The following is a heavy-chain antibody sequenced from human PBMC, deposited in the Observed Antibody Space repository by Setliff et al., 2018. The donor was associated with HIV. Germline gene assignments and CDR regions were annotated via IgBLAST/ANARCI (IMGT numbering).Heavy chain of an antibody. J-gene: IGHJ4*02. Sequence: GASVKVSCKASGYTFTSYDINWGRQATGQGLEWMGWMNPNSDNTGYAQKFQGRVTMTRNTSISTAYMELSSLRSDDTAIYYCAKPFGSDVSRQLDSWGQGTLVTVSS. D-gene: IGHD2-15*01. CDR1: GYTFTSYD. CDR3: AKPFGSDVSRQLDS. V-gene: IGHV1-8*02. CDR2: MNPNSDNT.